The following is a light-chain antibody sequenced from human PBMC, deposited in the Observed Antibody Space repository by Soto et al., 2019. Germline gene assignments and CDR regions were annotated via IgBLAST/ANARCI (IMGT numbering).Light chain of an antibody. Sequence: EIVLTQSPGTLSLSPGDRATLSCGASQRVTNDFLAWYQQKPGQAPRLLIYGSSTRASAIPDRFTGSGSETDFTLTISRLEPADFAVYFCQQYGAPPYTFGQGTKVEIK. J-gene: IGKJ2*01. CDR3: QQYGAPPYT. CDR1: QRVTNDF. CDR2: GSS. V-gene: IGKV3-20*01.